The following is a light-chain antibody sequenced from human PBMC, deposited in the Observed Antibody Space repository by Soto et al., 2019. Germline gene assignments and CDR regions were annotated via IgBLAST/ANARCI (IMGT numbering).Light chain of an antibody. CDR1: SSDVGGYNY. V-gene: IGLV2-8*01. J-gene: IGLJ2*01. CDR2: EVS. Sequence: QSALTQPPSASGSPGQSVTISCTGTSSDVGGYNYVSWYQQHPGKAPKLMIYEVSKRPSGVPDRFCGSKSGNTASLTVAGLRAEDEADYDCSSYAGSNNPPVVFGGGTQLTVL. CDR3: SSYAGSNNPPVV.